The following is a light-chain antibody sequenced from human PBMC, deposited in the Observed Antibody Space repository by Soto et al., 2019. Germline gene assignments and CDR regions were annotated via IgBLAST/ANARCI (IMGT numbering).Light chain of an antibody. CDR2: GAS. J-gene: IGKJ1*01. V-gene: IGKV1-9*01. Sequence: DIQLTQSPSFLSASVGDRVTITCRASQGISSYLAWYQQRPGKAPKLLMYGASTLQSGVPSRFSGSASGTTFTLPINNLQPEDFATYYCQQLNNFPLTFGQGTKVE. CDR1: QGISSY. CDR3: QQLNNFPLT.